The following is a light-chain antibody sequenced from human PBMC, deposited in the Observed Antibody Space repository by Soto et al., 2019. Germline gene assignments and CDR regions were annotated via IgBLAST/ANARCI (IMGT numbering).Light chain of an antibody. J-gene: IGKJ4*01. CDR3: QQYSYWPLT. CDR2: GAS. Sequence: EIVMTQSPATLSVSPGEGATLSCRASQSVSSNLAWYQQKPGQAPRLLILGASTRSTGIPARFSGSGSGTEFSLTISALQSVDFAMYYGQQYSYWPLTFGGGTKVGIK. V-gene: IGKV3-15*01. CDR1: QSVSSN.